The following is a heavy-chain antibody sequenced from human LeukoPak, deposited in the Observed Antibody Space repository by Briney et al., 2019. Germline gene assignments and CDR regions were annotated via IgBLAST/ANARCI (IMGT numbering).Heavy chain of an antibody. CDR1: GFTFSSYS. CDR2: ISSSSYI. CDR3: ASVGYYYDSSGYLRPDY. V-gene: IGHV3-21*01. D-gene: IGHD3-22*01. Sequence: GGSLRLSCAASGFTFSSYSVNWVRQAPGKGLEWVSSISSSSYIYYADSVKGRFTISRDNTKNSLYLQMNSLRAEDTAVYYCASVGYYYDSSGYLRPDYWGQGTLVTVSS. J-gene: IGHJ4*02.